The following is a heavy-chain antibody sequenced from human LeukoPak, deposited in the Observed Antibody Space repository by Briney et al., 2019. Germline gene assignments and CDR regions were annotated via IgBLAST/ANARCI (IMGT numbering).Heavy chain of an antibody. V-gene: IGHV3-49*04. CDR1: GFTFGDYS. CDR2: IRSEAYGGTA. J-gene: IGHJ4*02. Sequence: GGSLILSCTTSGFTFGDYSMSWVRQAPRKGLEWVGLIRSEAYGGTAEYAASVKGRFTISRDDSKSIAYLQMNSLNTEDTAVYYCTTAGRAASFYFDYWGQGTLVTVSS. D-gene: IGHD2-15*01. CDR3: TTAGRAASFYFDY.